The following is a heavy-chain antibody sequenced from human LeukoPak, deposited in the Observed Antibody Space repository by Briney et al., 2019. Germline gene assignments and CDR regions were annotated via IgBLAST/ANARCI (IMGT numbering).Heavy chain of an antibody. CDR1: GFIFSSYW. Sequence: GGSLSLSCAASGFIFSSYWMSWLRQAPGKGLEWASYISSSGSTIYYADSVKGRFTISRDNAKNSLYLQMNSLRAEDTAVYYCARGKGDSSGYYYLSYWGQGTLVTVSS. V-gene: IGHV3-11*01. CDR3: ARGKGDSSGYYYLSY. D-gene: IGHD3-22*01. J-gene: IGHJ4*02. CDR2: ISSSGSTI.